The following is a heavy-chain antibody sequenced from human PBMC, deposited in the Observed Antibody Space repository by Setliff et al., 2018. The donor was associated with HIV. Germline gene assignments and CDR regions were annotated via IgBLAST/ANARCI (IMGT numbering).Heavy chain of an antibody. V-gene: IGHV4-61*09. D-gene: IGHD6-13*01. CDR1: GGSISSGNYY. Sequence: SETLSLTCTVSGGSISSGNYYWSWIRVPAGKGLEWIAHVYTDGSTNYKPSLNSRVTISVDMSKNQFSLKMNSLTAADTALYYCVSSWYLDFDFWGQGAQVTVSS. J-gene: IGHJ4*02. CDR3: VSSWYLDFDF. CDR2: VYTDGST.